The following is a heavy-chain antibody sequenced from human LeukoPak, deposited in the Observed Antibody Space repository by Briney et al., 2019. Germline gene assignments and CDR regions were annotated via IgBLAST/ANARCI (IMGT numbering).Heavy chain of an antibody. D-gene: IGHD6-19*01. CDR1: GFTFSSYG. Sequence: GGSLRLSCAASGFTFSSYGMHRVRQAPGKGLEWVAVISYDGSNKYYADSVKGRFTISRDNSKNTLYLQMNSLRAEDTAVYYCAKDLIAVAGEGYYYGMDVWGQGTTVTVSS. CDR2: ISYDGSNK. V-gene: IGHV3-30*18. CDR3: AKDLIAVAGEGYYYGMDV. J-gene: IGHJ6*02.